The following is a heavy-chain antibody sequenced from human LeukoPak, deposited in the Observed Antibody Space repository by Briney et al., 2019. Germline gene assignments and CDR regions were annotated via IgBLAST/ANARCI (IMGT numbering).Heavy chain of an antibody. CDR2: ISSSSSTI. CDR3: ARDRSPYESSAYYLDY. D-gene: IGHD3-22*01. V-gene: IGHV3-48*02. Sequence: GGSLRLSCAASGFTFSSYSMNWVRQAPGKGLEWVSYISSSSSTIYYADSVKGRFTISRDNAKNSLYLQMNSLRDEDTAVYYCARDRSPYESSAYYLDYWGQGTQVTVSS. CDR1: GFTFSSYS. J-gene: IGHJ4*02.